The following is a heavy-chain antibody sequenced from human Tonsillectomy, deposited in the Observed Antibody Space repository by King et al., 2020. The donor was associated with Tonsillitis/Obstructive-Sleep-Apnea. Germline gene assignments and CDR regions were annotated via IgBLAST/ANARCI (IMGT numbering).Heavy chain of an antibody. J-gene: IGHJ4*02. V-gene: IGHV4-4*02. Sequence: QLQESGPGLVKPSETLSLTCAVSGGSISSSNWWSWVRQPPGKGLEWIGEIYNSGSTNYNPSLKSRVTISVDKSKKQFSLKLSSVTAAAPAVYYCASQKPDFWSGFYFDYWGQGTLVTVSS. CDR3: ASQKPDFWSGFYFDY. CDR1: GGSISSSNW. D-gene: IGHD3-3*01. CDR2: IYNSGST.